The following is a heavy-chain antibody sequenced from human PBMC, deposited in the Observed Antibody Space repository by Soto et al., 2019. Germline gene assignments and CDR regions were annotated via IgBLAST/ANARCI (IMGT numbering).Heavy chain of an antibody. D-gene: IGHD4-4*01. CDR2: ISYDGSNK. CDR1: GFTFSSYG. Sequence: GGSLRLSCAASGFTFSSYGMHWVRQAPGKGLEWVAVISYDGSNKYYADSVKGRFTISRGNSKNTLYLQMNSLRAEDTAVYYCAKDKDGYSEGGKLAYWGQGTLVTVSS. CDR3: AKDKDGYSEGGKLAY. V-gene: IGHV3-30*18. J-gene: IGHJ4*02.